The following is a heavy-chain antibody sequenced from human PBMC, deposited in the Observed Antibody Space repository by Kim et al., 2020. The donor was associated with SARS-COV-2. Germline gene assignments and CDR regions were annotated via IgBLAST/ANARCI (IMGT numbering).Heavy chain of an antibody. J-gene: IGHJ4*02. V-gene: IGHV1-8*01. Sequence: GNTGYAQKFQGRVTMTRNTSISTAYMELSSLRSEDTAVYYCARGGAPGPYWGQGTLVTVSS. D-gene: IGHD3-10*01. CDR3: ARGGAPGPY. CDR2: GNT.